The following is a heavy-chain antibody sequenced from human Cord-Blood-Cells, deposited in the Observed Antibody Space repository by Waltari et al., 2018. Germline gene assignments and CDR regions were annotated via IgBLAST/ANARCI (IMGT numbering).Heavy chain of an antibody. CDR1: GGSFSGYY. CDR3: ARGDNPGAFDI. D-gene: IGHD3-9*01. CDR2: INHSGST. V-gene: IGHV4-34*01. Sequence: QVQLQQWGAGLLKPSETLSLTCAVYGGSFSGYYWSWIRQPPGKGLEWIGEINHSGSTNYNPPLKSRVTISVDTSKNQFSLKLSSVTAADTAVYYCARGDNPGAFDIWGQGTMVTVSS. J-gene: IGHJ3*02.